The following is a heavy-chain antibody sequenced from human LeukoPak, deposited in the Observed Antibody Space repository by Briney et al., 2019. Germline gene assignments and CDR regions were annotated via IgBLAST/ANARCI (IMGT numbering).Heavy chain of an antibody. CDR1: GFTFSSYW. D-gene: IGHD3-3*01. CDR2: IKQDGSEK. V-gene: IGHV3-7*01. Sequence: GGSLRLSCAASGFTFSSYWMSWVRQAPGKGLEWVANIKQDGSEKYYVDSVKGRFTISRDNAKNSLYLQMNSLRAEDPAVYYCARDLWDYDFWSGYFDYWGQGTLVTVSS. J-gene: IGHJ4*02. CDR3: ARDLWDYDFWSGYFDY.